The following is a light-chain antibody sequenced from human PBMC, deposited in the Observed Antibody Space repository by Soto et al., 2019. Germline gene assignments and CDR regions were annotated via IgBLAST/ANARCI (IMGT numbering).Light chain of an antibody. CDR1: ISQNWEKY. CDR3: GAWDSSLSAYV. V-gene: IGLV1-51*02. CDR2: ENN. Sequence: QSLLTQPPPVSAAPGQRLTISCSGSISQNWEKYLSWYQQLPGTAPKLLIYENNKRPSGIPDRFSGSKSGTSATLDITGLQTGDEADFYCGAWDSSLSAYVFGTGTKVTVL. J-gene: IGLJ1*01.